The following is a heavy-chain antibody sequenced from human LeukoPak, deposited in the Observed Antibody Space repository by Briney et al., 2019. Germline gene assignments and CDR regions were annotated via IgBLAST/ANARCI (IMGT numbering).Heavy chain of an antibody. Sequence: ASVKVPCWASGYSFTTLYMHWVRQASGQPPEWMGAIDPSGGTTRYAQKFQGRVTMTRDTSTSTVHMELSRLRYDDTAVYYCARDRARVGTKDDAFDVWGQGTMVIVSS. D-gene: IGHD3-10*01. CDR2: IDPSGGTT. J-gene: IGHJ3*01. CDR3: ARDRARVGTKDDAFDV. V-gene: IGHV1-46*01. CDR1: GYSFTTLY.